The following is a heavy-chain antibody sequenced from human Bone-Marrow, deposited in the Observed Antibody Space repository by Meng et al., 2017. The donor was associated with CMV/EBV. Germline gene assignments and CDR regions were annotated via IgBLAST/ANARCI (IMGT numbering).Heavy chain of an antibody. Sequence: GESLKISCAASGFTFSSYAMSWVRQAPGKGLEWVSAISGSGGSTYYADSVKGRFTISRDSSKKMVYVQVNSLRVEDTAVYYCVREGQGPGSAMDVWGQGTMVTVSS. CDR2: ISGSGGST. D-gene: IGHD6-19*01. J-gene: IGHJ6*02. CDR1: GFTFSSYA. V-gene: IGHV3-23*01. CDR3: VREGQGPGSAMDV.